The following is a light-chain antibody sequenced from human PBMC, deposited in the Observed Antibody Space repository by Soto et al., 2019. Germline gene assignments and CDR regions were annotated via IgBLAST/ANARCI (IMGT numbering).Light chain of an antibody. CDR1: SSDIGGYDY. CDR3: CSYAESNTLL. V-gene: IGLV2-11*01. J-gene: IGLJ2*01. Sequence: QSALTQPRSVSGSPGQSVTISCTGTSSDIGGYDYVSWYQHHPGKAPKLIIYDVTRRPSGVPDRFSGSKSGNTASLTISGLQAEDEADYYCCSYAESNTLLFGGGTKLTVL. CDR2: DVT.